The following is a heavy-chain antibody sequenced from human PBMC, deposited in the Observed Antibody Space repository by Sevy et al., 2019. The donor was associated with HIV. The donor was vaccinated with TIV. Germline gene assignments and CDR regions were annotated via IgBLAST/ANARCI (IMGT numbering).Heavy chain of an antibody. Sequence: GGSLRLSCEPSGFTFITYAMNWVRQAPGKGLEWVSTIYGTSGPTYYAESVRGRFTISRDNSMNTLFLQMNTLRTEDTALYYCAGGRYDSSGSFDASDIWGQGTMVTVSS. V-gene: IGHV3-23*01. CDR3: AGGRYDSSGSFDASDI. CDR2: IYGTSGPT. J-gene: IGHJ3*02. D-gene: IGHD3-22*01. CDR1: GFTFITYA.